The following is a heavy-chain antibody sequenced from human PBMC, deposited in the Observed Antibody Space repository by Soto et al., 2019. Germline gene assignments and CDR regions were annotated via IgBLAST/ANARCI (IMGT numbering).Heavy chain of an antibody. Sequence: QVQLQESGPGLVKPSQTLSLTCTVSGGSISSGGYYWSWIRQHPGKDLEWIGYIYYSGSTYYNPSLKSRVTISVDTSKNQFSLKLSSVTAADTAVYYCAREYGDYGRTYGMDVWGQGTTVTVSS. CDR1: GGSISSGGYY. CDR3: AREYGDYGRTYGMDV. CDR2: IYYSGST. D-gene: IGHD4-17*01. J-gene: IGHJ6*02. V-gene: IGHV4-31*03.